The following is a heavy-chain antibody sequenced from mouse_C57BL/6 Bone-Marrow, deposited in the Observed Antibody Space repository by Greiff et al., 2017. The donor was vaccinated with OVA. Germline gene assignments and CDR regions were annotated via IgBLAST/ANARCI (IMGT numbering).Heavy chain of an antibody. CDR2: IHPNSGST. D-gene: IGHD1-1*01. CDR1: GYTFTSYW. CDR3: ASSLITTVVATRAMDY. V-gene: IGHV1-64*01. J-gene: IGHJ4*01. Sequence: QVQLQQSGAELVKPGASVKLSCKASGYTFTSYWMHWVKQRPGQGLEWIGMIHPNSGSTNYNEKFKSKATLTVDKSSSTAYMQLSSLTSEDSAVYYCASSLITTVVATRAMDYWGQGTSVTVSS.